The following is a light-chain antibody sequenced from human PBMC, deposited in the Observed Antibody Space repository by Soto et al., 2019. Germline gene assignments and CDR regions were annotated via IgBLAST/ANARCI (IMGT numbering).Light chain of an antibody. CDR2: AAS. CDR3: QQSYSTLGLT. J-gene: IGKJ4*01. V-gene: IGKV1-39*01. Sequence: DIQMTQSPSSLSASVGDRVTITCRASQSISSYLNWYQQKPGKAPKLLIYAASSLQSGVSSRFSGSGAGTDFTLTISSLQPEDFATYYCQQSYSTLGLTFGGGTKVEIK. CDR1: QSISSY.